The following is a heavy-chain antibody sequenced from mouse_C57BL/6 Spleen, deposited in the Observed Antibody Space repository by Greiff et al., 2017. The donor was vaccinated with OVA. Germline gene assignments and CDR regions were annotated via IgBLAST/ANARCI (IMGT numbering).Heavy chain of an antibody. D-gene: IGHD1-1*01. CDR3: AVLYGSSLAWFAY. CDR2: INYDGSST. J-gene: IGHJ3*01. CDR1: GFTFSDYY. Sequence: DVQLVESEGGLVQPGSSMKLSCTASGFTFSDYYMAWVRQVPEQGLEWVANINYDGSSTYYLDSFKSRFIISRDNAKNILYLQLCSLKSEDTATDYCAVLYGSSLAWFAYWGQGTLVTVSA. V-gene: IGHV5-16*01.